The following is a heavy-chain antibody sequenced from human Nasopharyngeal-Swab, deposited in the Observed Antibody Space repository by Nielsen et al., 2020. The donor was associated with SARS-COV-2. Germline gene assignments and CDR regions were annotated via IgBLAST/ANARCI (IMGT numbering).Heavy chain of an antibody. CDR1: GYTFTSYD. J-gene: IGHJ6*03. Sequence: ASVKVSCKASGYTFTSYDINWVRQATGQGLEWMGWMNPNSGNTGYAQKFQGRVTTTRNTSISTAYMELSSLRSGDTAVYYCARGFIVATIFHYYYYMDVWGKGTTVTVSS. V-gene: IGHV1-8*01. CDR2: MNPNSGNT. D-gene: IGHD5-12*01. CDR3: ARGFIVATIFHYYYYMDV.